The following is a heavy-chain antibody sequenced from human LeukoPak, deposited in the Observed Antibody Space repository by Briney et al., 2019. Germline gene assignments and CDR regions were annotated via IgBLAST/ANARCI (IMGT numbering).Heavy chain of an antibody. J-gene: IGHJ4*02. CDR1: GGSISSYY. D-gene: IGHD6-13*01. CDR3: ARDGGVAAAGTGFNY. CDR2: IYYSGST. Sequence: SETLSLTCTVSGGSISSYYWSWTRQPPGKGLEWIGYIYYSGSTNYNPSLKSRVTISVDTSKNQFSLKLSSVTAADTAVYYCARDGGVAAAGTGFNYWGQGTLVTVSS. V-gene: IGHV4-59*01.